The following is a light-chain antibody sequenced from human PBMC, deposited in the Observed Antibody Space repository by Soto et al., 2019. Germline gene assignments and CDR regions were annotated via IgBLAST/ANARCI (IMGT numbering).Light chain of an antibody. CDR1: QGIAPY. J-gene: IGKJ4*01. CDR2: ATS. V-gene: IGKV1-27*01. CDR3: QKYNSAPLT. Sequence: DVQMIQSPSSLSAFVGDRVTITCRASQGIAPYLAWFQQKPGTVPKLLIYATSTLQSGVPSRFSGSGSGTDFTLTINSLQPEDVGTYYGQKYNSAPLTFGGGTKVEIK.